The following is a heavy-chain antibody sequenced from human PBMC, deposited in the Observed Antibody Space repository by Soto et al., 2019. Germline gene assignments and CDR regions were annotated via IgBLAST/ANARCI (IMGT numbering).Heavy chain of an antibody. CDR2: ISYDGSNK. D-gene: IGHD3-16*02. J-gene: IGHJ4*02. V-gene: IGHV3-30*18. Sequence: GGSLRLSCAASGFTFNSYGMHWVRQAPGKGLEWVAVISYDGSNKYYADSVKGRFTISRDNSKNTLYLQMNSLRAEDTAVYYCAKDYDYVWGSYRGDFDYWGQGTLVTVSS. CDR1: GFTFNSYG. CDR3: AKDYDYVWGSYRGDFDY.